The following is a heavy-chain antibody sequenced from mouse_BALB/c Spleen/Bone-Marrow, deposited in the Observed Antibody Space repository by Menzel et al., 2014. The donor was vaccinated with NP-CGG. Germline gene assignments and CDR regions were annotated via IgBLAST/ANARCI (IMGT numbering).Heavy chain of an antibody. Sequence: LQQSGSELVRPGASVKLSCKASGYTFTSYWMRWVKQRHGQGLEWIGNIYPGSGSTNYDEKFKSKGTLTVDTSSSTAYMHLSSLTSEDSAVYYCTREDYRYDWFAYWGQGTLVTVSA. V-gene: IGHV1S22*01. CDR3: TREDYRYDWFAY. CDR2: IYPGSGST. CDR1: GYTFTSYW. D-gene: IGHD2-14*01. J-gene: IGHJ3*01.